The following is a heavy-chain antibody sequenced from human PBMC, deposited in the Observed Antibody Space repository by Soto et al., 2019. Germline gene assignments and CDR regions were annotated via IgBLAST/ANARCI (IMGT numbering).Heavy chain of an antibody. CDR2: ITASSSST. CDR3: ANRGKIYGVGLEV. V-gene: IGHV3-23*01. J-gene: IGHJ6*02. CDR1: GFDFSSNA. D-gene: IGHD3-3*01. Sequence: PGGSLRLSCAASGFDFSSNALRWVRQAPGKGLEWVSSITASSSSTDYADSVKGRFTISRDNSKNTLYLQMNSLTAEDTATYYCANRGKIYGVGLEVWGQGTKVTVSS.